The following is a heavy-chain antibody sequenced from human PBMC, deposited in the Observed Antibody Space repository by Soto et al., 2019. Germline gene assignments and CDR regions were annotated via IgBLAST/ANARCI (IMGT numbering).Heavy chain of an antibody. V-gene: IGHV1-18*01. CDR1: CYTFTSFG. Sequence: GXSVKDSFKASCYTFTSFGISWVRQAPVQGLEWMGWISAYNGNTNYAQKLQGRVTMTTDTSTSTAYMELRSLRSDDTAVYHCARHLVVVVAATTDYGMDVWGQGTKVTVSS. J-gene: IGHJ6*02. D-gene: IGHD2-15*01. CDR3: ARHLVVVVAATTDYGMDV. CDR2: ISAYNGNT.